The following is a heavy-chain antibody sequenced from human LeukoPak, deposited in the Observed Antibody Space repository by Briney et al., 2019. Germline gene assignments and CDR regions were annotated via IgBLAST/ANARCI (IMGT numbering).Heavy chain of an antibody. CDR3: ARGSYNSGWYFDY. CDR2: IYYSGST. Sequence: SETLSLTCTVSGGSISSYYWSWIRQPPGKGLEWIGYIYYSGSTNYNPSLKSRVTISVDTSKNQFSLKLSSVTAADTAVYYCARGSYNSGWYFDYWGQGILVAVSS. CDR1: GGSISSYY. V-gene: IGHV4-59*01. J-gene: IGHJ4*02. D-gene: IGHD6-19*01.